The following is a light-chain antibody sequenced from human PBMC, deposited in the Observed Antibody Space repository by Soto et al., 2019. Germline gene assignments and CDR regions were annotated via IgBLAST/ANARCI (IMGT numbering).Light chain of an antibody. V-gene: IGLV1-44*01. CDR3: AAWDDSLKVV. J-gene: IGLJ2*01. CDR1: SSNIGGNT. CDR2: SNN. Sequence: QLVLTQPPSASGAPGQGVTISCSGSSSNIGGNTVNWYQQLPGTAPKLLIYSNNQRPSGVPDRFSGSKSGTSASLAISGLQSEDEADYYCAAWDDSLKVVFGGGTKLTVL.